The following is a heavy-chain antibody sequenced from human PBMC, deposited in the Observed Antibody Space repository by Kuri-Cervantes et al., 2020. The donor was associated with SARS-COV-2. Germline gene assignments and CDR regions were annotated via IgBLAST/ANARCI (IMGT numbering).Heavy chain of an antibody. CDR2: IIPILGTA. CDR3: AIHLEWGCSSTSCYCGAFDI. CDR1: GGTFSSYA. Sequence: SVKVSCKASGGTFSSYAISWVRQAPGQGLEWMGRIIPILGTANYAQKFQGRVTINADKSTSTAYMELSSLRSEDTAVYYCAIHLEWGCSSTSCYCGAFDIWGQGTMVTVSS. V-gene: IGHV1-69*04. D-gene: IGHD2-2*01. J-gene: IGHJ3*02.